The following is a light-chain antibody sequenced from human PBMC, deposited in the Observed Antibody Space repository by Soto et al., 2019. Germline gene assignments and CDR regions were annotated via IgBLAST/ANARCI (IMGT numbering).Light chain of an antibody. CDR3: AAWDDRLNRRG. CDR2: SNN. Sequence: QSVLTQPPSASGTPGQRVTISCSGSSSNIGSNTVNWYQQLPGTAPKLLIYSNNQRPSGVPDRFSGSKSGTSASLAISGLQSEDEADYYGAAWDDRLNRRGFATGTKVAGL. V-gene: IGLV1-44*01. CDR1: SSNIGSNT. J-gene: IGLJ1*01.